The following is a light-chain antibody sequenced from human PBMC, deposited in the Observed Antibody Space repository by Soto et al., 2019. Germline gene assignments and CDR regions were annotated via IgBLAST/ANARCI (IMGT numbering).Light chain of an antibody. CDR2: GES. CDR1: QSISRY. V-gene: IGKV3-20*01. CDR3: QQYGSSPPT. J-gene: IGKJ1*01. Sequence: VVLTQSPATLSLSPGERTTLSCRDSQSISRYLSWYHQKPGQGPRLLIYGESSRATGTPDRFSGSGSGTDFTLTINRLEPEDFALYYCQQYGSSPPTFGQGTKVEI.